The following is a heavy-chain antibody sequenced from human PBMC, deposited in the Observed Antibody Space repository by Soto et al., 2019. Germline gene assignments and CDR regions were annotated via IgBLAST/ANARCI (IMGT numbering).Heavy chain of an antibody. CDR3: AKSGGRYIANYFDD. CDR2: TSGSGGST. Sequence: EVQLLESGGGLVQPGGSLRLSCVASGFTFSNYAMSWVRQAPGKGLEWVSGTSGSGGSTYYTDSVKGRFTISRDNSRNALYLQMNSLRVEETAVYYCAKSGGRYIANYFDDCGQGTLVTVSS. V-gene: IGHV3-23*01. CDR1: GFTFSNYA. J-gene: IGHJ4*02. D-gene: IGHD1-20*01.